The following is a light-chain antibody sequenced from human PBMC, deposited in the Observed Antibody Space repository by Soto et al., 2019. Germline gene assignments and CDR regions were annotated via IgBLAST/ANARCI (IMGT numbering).Light chain of an antibody. CDR3: QQRSNWPPEGT. CDR1: QSVSSY. Sequence: EIVLTQSPATLSLSPGERATLSYRASQSVSSYLAWYQQKPGQAPRLLIYDASNRATGIPARFSGSGSGTDFTLTISSLEPEDFAVYYCQQRSNWPPEGTFGQGTKLEIK. CDR2: DAS. V-gene: IGKV3-11*01. J-gene: IGKJ2*01.